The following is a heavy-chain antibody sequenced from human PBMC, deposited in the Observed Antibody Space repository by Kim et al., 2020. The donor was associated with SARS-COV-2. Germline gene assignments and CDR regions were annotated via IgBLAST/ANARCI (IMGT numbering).Heavy chain of an antibody. J-gene: IGHJ4*02. D-gene: IGHD4-4*01. V-gene: IGHV4-34*01. CDR3: ARPAAVRSTVLRY. Sequence: SETLSLSCAVYGGSFSGYYWSWIRQPPGKGLEWIGEINHSGSTNYNPSLKSRVTISVDTSKNQFSLKLSSVTAADTAVYYCARPAAVRSTVLRYWGQGTLVTVSS. CDR1: GGSFSGYY. CDR2: INHSGST.